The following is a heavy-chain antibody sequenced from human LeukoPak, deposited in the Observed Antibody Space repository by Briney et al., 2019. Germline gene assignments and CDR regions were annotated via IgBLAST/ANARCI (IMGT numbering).Heavy chain of an antibody. CDR3: AKLIGPSGYGAFDY. J-gene: IGHJ4*02. CDR1: GFTFSSYA. CDR2: ISGSGGST. V-gene: IGHV3-23*01. D-gene: IGHD5-12*01. Sequence: QPGGSLRLSCAASGFTFSSYAMSWVRQAPGKGLEWASAISGSGGSTYYADSVKGRFTISRDNSKNTLYLQMNSLRAEDTAVYYCAKLIGPSGYGAFDYWGQGTLVTVSS.